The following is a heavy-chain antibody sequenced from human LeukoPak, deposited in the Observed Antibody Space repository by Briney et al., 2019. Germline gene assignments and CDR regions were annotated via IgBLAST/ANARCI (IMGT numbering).Heavy chain of an antibody. CDR2: IYSGGSI. CDR3: ARGASDTVTTGVDY. V-gene: IGHV3-66*01. D-gene: IGHD4-11*01. J-gene: IGHJ4*02. Sequence: GGSLRLSCAVSGFTVSSTCMSWVRQAPGKGLEWVSTIYSGGSIYYADFVKGRFTISRENSKNTLYLQMNSLRAEDTAVYYCARGASDTVTTGVDYWGQGTLVTVSS. CDR1: GFTVSSTC.